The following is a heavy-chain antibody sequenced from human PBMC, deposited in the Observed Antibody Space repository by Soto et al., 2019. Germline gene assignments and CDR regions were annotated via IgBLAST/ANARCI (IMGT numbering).Heavy chain of an antibody. J-gene: IGHJ4*02. D-gene: IGHD6-6*01. V-gene: IGHV4-59*08. CDR3: ARSSIEPRVFMYPFDS. Sequence: SETLSLTCSVSVGSISPYYWSWIRQSPGKGLEWIGHIYYTGNTSYNPSLKSRVTISLDTSKNQFSLRLTSVTAADTAVYFCARSSIEPRVFMYPFDSWGQGTLVTVSS. CDR1: VGSISPYY. CDR2: IYYTGNT.